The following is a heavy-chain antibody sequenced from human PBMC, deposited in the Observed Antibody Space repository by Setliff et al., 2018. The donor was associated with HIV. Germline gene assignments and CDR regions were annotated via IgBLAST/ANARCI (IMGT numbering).Heavy chain of an antibody. D-gene: IGHD2-15*01. CDR2: IHPSGET. CDR1: GGSINYYY. V-gene: IGHV4-4*08. J-gene: IGHJ6*02. Sequence: SETLSLTCTASGGSINYYYWSWIRQPPGKNPEYIGYIHPSGETYYSPSLMSRLTISLDTANNRFSLRLTSATAADTAIYYCARKAADVSGGGMDVWGQGTTVTVS. CDR3: ARKAADVSGGGMDV.